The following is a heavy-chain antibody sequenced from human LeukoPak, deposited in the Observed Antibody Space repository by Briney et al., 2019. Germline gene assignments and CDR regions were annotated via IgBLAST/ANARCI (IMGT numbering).Heavy chain of an antibody. D-gene: IGHD1/OR15-1a*01. J-gene: IGHJ3*02. CDR3: ARGRTSLANTRLGTDDTFDI. V-gene: IGHV1-2*06. CDR1: GYTFTGYY. CDR2: INPNSGGT. Sequence: ASVKVSCKASGYTFTGYYTHWVRQAPGQGLEWMGRINPNSGGTNYAQKFQGRVTMTRDTSISTAYMELSRLRSDDTAVYYCARGRTSLANTRLGTDDTFDIWGQGTMVTVSS.